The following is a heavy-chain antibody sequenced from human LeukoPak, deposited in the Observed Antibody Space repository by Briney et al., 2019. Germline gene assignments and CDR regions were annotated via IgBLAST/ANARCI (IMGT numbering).Heavy chain of an antibody. J-gene: IGHJ4*02. Sequence: GASVKVSCKASGYTFTGYYMHWVRQAPGQGLEWMGRINPNSGGTNYAQKFQGRVTMTRDTSISTAYMELSSLRSEDTAVYYCARDFGGSYLRGNYFDYWGQGTLVTVSS. V-gene: IGHV1-2*06. CDR2: INPNSGGT. D-gene: IGHD1-26*01. CDR1: GYTFTGYY. CDR3: ARDFGGSYLRGNYFDY.